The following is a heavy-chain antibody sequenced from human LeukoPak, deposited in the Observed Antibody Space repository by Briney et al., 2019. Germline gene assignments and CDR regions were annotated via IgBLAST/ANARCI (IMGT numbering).Heavy chain of an antibody. CDR1: GGSISSYY. V-gene: IGHV4-59*01. CDR3: ARGGYYGSGNDFRFDP. CDR2: IYYSGST. D-gene: IGHD3-10*01. Sequence: SEALSLTCTVSGGSISSYYWSWIRQPPGKGLEWIGYIYYSGSTNYKPSLKSRVTISVDTSKNQFSLKLNSVTAADTAVYYCARGGYYGSGNDFRFDPWGQGTLVTVSS. J-gene: IGHJ5*02.